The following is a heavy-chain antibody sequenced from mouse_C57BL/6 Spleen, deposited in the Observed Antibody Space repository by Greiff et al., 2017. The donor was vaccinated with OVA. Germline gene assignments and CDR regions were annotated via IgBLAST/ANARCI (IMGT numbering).Heavy chain of an antibody. Sequence: QVQLQQSGAELVRPGTSVKVSCKASGYAFTNYLIGWVKQRPGQGLEWIGVINPGSGGTNYNEKFKGKATLTADKSSSTAYMQLSSLTSEDSAVYFCARDGFDYWGQGTTLTVSS. CDR2: INPGSGGT. J-gene: IGHJ2*01. V-gene: IGHV1-54*01. CDR1: GYAFTNYL. CDR3: ARDGFDY.